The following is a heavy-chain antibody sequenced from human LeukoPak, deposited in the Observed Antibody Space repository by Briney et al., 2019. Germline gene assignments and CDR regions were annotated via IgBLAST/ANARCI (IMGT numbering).Heavy chain of an antibody. V-gene: IGHV4-39*07. J-gene: IGHJ4*02. CDR1: GGSISSSSYY. D-gene: IGHD3-22*01. CDR3: ARGARQYYYDSSGRHFDY. Sequence: SETLSLTCTVSGGSISSSSYYWGWIRQPPGKGLEWIGSIYYSGSTYYNPSLKSRVTISVDTSKNQFSLKLSSVTAADTAVYYCARGARQYYYDSSGRHFDYWGQGTLVTVSS. CDR2: IYYSGST.